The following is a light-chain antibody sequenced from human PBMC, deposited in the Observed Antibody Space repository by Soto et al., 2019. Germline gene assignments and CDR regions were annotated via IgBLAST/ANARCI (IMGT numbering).Light chain of an antibody. CDR3: QQYGSSPLIT. CDR1: QNVRSY. Sequence: EIVMTQSPATLSVSPGGRATLSCRASQNVRSYLAWYQQKPGQAPSVLIYGASTRATGIPARFSGSGSGTEFTLTISRLEPEDFAVYYCQQYGSSPLITFGQGTRLEIK. J-gene: IGKJ5*01. CDR2: GAS. V-gene: IGKV3-15*01.